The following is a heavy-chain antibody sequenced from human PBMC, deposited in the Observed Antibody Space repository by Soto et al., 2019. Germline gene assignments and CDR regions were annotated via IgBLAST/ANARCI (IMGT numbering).Heavy chain of an antibody. Sequence: QVQLVQSGAEVKKPGASVKVSCKASGYTFVNYEINWVRQATGQGLEWLGWMNPHSGDTFYAQNFQGRVTMTRNTSITTAYMELNSLTSEDTAVYYCARQQAMEYWGQGTLVTVSS. CDR2: MNPHSGDT. D-gene: IGHD1-1*01. V-gene: IGHV1-8*01. CDR3: ARQQAMEY. CDR1: GYTFVNYE. J-gene: IGHJ4*02.